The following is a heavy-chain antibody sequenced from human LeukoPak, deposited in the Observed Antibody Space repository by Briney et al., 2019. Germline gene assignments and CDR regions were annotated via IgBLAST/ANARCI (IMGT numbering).Heavy chain of an antibody. V-gene: IGHV1-46*01. CDR2: INPSGGST. Sequence: ASVKVSRKASGYTFTSYYMHWVRQAPGQGLEWMGIINPSGGSTSYAQKFQGRVTMTRDTSTSTVYMELSSLRSEDTAVYYCAREGCTNGVCYTHQYYFDYWGQGTLVTVSS. D-gene: IGHD2-8*01. CDR3: AREGCTNGVCYTHQYYFDY. CDR1: GYTFTSYY. J-gene: IGHJ4*02.